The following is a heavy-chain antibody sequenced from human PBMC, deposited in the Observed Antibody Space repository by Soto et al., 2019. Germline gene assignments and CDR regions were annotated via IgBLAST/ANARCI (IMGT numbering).Heavy chain of an antibody. J-gene: IGHJ4*02. CDR1: GGSISSGGYS. Sequence: QLQLQESGSGLVKPSQTLSLTCAVSGGSISSGGYSWSWIRQPPGKGLEWIGYIYHSGSTYYNPSLKSRVTIPADRSKNPFSLKLSAVTAADTAVYYCASSRGRPVPLDYWGQGTLVTVSS. CDR3: ASSRGRPVPLDY. V-gene: IGHV4-30-2*01. CDR2: IYHSGST. D-gene: IGHD1-26*01.